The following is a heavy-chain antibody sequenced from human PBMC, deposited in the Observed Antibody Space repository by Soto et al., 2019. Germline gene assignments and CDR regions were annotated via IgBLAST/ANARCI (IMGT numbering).Heavy chain of an antibody. CDR3: ARIRTTVTTHYYYYGMDV. J-gene: IGHJ6*02. D-gene: IGHD4-17*01. Sequence: SGPKLVNPTQTLTLTCTFSGFSLSTSGMCVSWIRQPPGKALEWLARIDWDDDKYYSTSLKTRLTISKDTSKNQVVLTMTNMDPVDTATYYCARIRTTVTTHYYYYGMDVWGQGTTVTVSS. CDR2: IDWDDDK. CDR1: GFSLSTSGMC. V-gene: IGHV2-70*11.